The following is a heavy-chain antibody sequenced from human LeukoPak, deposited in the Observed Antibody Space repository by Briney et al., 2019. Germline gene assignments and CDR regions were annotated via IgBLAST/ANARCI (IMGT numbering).Heavy chain of an antibody. V-gene: IGHV3-9*01. CDR1: GFTFDDYA. Sequence: PGGSLRLSCAASGFTFDDYAMPWVRQAPGKGLEWVSGISWNSGSIGYADSVKGRFTISRDNAKNSLYLQMNSLRAEDTAVYYCAREKRIARVDYWGQGTLVTVSS. CDR3: AREKRIARVDY. J-gene: IGHJ4*02. D-gene: IGHD2-15*01. CDR2: ISWNSGSI.